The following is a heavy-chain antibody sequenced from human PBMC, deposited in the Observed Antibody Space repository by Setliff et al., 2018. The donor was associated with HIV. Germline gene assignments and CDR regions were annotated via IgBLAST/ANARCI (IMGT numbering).Heavy chain of an antibody. Sequence: SETLSLTCTVSGGSISSSSYYRGWIRQPPGKGLEWIGSIYYSGSTYYNPSLKSRVTISVDTSKKQFSLKLSSVTAADTAVYYCARREAYYDLWSGYYIYWGQGTLVTVSS. V-gene: IGHV4-39*01. D-gene: IGHD3-3*01. J-gene: IGHJ4*02. CDR1: GGSISSSSYY. CDR2: IYYSGST. CDR3: ARREAYYDLWSGYYIY.